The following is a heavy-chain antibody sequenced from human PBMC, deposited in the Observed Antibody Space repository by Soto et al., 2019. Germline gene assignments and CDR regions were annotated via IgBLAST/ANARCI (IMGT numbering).Heavy chain of an antibody. V-gene: IGHV3-48*03. D-gene: IGHD2-21*01. Sequence: GSLRLSCAASGFTFSSYEMNWVRQAPGKGLEWVSYISSSGRTIYYADSVKGRFTISRDNAKNSLYLQMNSLRAGDTAVYYCARVFNVAQPDYWGQGTLVTVSS. J-gene: IGHJ4*02. CDR3: ARVFNVAQPDY. CDR2: ISSSGRTI. CDR1: GFTFSSYE.